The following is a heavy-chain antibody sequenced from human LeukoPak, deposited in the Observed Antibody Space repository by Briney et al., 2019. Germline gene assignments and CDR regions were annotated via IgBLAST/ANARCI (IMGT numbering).Heavy chain of an antibody. J-gene: IGHJ4*02. CDR3: ARVGARQILEY. Sequence: GGSLRLSCAASEFTFSSYWMSWVRQAPGKGLEWVANIKQDGGEKYYLDSVKGRFTVSRDNAKNSLYLRMSSLRAEDTAVYYCARVGARQILEYWGQGTLVTVSS. CDR1: EFTFSSYW. CDR2: IKQDGGEK. V-gene: IGHV3-7*01. D-gene: IGHD4-17*01.